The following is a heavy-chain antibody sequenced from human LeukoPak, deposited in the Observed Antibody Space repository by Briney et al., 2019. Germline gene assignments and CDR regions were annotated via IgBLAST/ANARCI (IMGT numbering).Heavy chain of an antibody. V-gene: IGHV3-30*15. CDR2: ISYDGSNK. D-gene: IGHD2-2*01. J-gene: IGHJ5*02. CDR1: GFTFSSYA. CDR3: ARPNLGYCSSSKCPGAFDP. Sequence: GGSLRLSCAASGFTFSSYAIHWVRQAPGMGLEWVAVISYDGSNKYYADSVKGRFTISRDNSKNTLYLEMSSLSAEDTAVYYCARPNLGYCSSSKCPGAFDPWGQGTLVTVSS.